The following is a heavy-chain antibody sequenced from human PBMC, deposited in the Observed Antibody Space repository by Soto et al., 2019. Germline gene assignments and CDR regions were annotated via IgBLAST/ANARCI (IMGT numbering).Heavy chain of an antibody. J-gene: IGHJ4*02. Sequence: QVQLVQSGAEVKKPGSSVKVSCKASGGTFSSYTISWVRQAPGQGLEWMGRIIPILGIANYAQKFQGRVTITADKSTSTAYMELSILRSEDTAVYYCASWTYSSSWSPFDYWGQGTLVTVSS. D-gene: IGHD6-13*01. CDR2: IIPILGIA. CDR3: ASWTYSSSWSPFDY. V-gene: IGHV1-69*02. CDR1: GGTFSSYT.